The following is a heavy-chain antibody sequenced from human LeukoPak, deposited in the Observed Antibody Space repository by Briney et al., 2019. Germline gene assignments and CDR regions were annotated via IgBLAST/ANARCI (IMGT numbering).Heavy chain of an antibody. CDR1: GFTFSSYW. Sequence: GGSLRLSCAASGFTFSSYWMSWVRQAPGKGLEWVSSISSSSSYIYYADSVKGRFTISRDNAKNSLYLQMNSLRAEDAAVYYCARIGNYYDSSGYGSDYYYMDVWGKGTTVTVSS. V-gene: IGHV3-21*01. CDR3: ARIGNYYDSSGYGSDYYYMDV. J-gene: IGHJ6*03. CDR2: ISSSSSYI. D-gene: IGHD3-22*01.